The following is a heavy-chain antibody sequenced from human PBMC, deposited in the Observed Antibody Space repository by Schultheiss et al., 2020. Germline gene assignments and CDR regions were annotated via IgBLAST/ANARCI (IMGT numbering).Heavy chain of an antibody. J-gene: IGHJ4*02. Sequence: SETLSLTCTVSGGSINNYYWSWIRQPAGKGLEWIGRIYSSGNTNYNPSLKSRVTMSVDTSKNQFSLKLNSVTAADTAVYYCARVGEQWLAPADYWGQETLVTVSS. D-gene: IGHD6-19*01. CDR3: ARVGEQWLAPADY. V-gene: IGHV4-4*07. CDR2: IYSSGNT. CDR1: GGSINNYY.